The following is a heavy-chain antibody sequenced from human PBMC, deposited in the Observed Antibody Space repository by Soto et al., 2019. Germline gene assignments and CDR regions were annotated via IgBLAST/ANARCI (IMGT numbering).Heavy chain of an antibody. CDR1: GYSFTSYW. D-gene: IGHD4-17*01. V-gene: IGHV5-10-1*01. Sequence: GESLKISCKGSGYSFTSYWISWVRQMPGKGLEWMGRIDPSDTYTNYSPSFQGHLTISADKSISTAYLQWSSLKASDIAMYYCARFPTRGRWFDPWGQGTLVTVSS. CDR3: ARFPTRGRWFDP. CDR2: IDPSDTYT. J-gene: IGHJ5*02.